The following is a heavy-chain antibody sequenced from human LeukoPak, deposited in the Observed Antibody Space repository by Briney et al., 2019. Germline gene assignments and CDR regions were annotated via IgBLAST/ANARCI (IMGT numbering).Heavy chain of an antibody. J-gene: IGHJ4*02. CDR1: GGSISNKY. CDR2: IYYSGST. D-gene: IGHD1-26*01. CDR3: ARAGSGSNGGPHNYFDY. V-gene: IGHV4-59*01. Sequence: PSETLSLTCTVSGGSISNKYWSWIRQPPGKGLEWIGYIYYSGSTNYNPSLKSRVTILVDTSKNQFSLKLSSVTAADTAVYYCARAGSGSNGGPHNYFDYWGQGTLVTVSS.